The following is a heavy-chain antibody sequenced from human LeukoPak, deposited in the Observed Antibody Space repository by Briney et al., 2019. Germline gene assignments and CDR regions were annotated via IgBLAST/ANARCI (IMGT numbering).Heavy chain of an antibody. CDR3: AREKGSYSSVRFPGY. J-gene: IGHJ4*02. Sequence: PGGSLRLSCAASGFTFSSYGMHWVRQAPGKGLEWVAVIWYDGSNKYYADSVKGRFTISRDNSKNTLYLQMNSLRAEDTAVYYCAREKGSYSSVRFPGYWGQGTLVTVSS. D-gene: IGHD6-19*01. CDR1: GFTFSSYG. CDR2: IWYDGSNK. V-gene: IGHV3-33*01.